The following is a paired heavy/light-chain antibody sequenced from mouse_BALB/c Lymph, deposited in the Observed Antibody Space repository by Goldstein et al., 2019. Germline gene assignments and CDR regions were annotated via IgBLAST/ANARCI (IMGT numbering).Light chain of an antibody. Sequence: NIMMTQSPSSLAVSAGEKVTMSCKSSQSVLYSSNQKNYLAWYQQKPGQSPKLLIYWASTRESGVPDRFTGSGSGTDFTLTISSVQAEDLAVYYCHQYLSSFTFGSGTKLEIK. V-gene: IGKV8-27*01. CDR3: HQYLSSFT. CDR1: QSVLYSSNQKNY. J-gene: IGKJ4*01. CDR2: WAS.
Heavy chain of an antibody. J-gene: IGHJ3*01. CDR2: ISSGSSTI. Sequence: DVQLVESGGGLVQPGGSRKLSCAASGFTFSSFGMHWVRQAPEKGLEWVAYISSGSSTIYYADTVKGRFTISRDNPKNTLFLQMTSLRSEDTAMYYCARGEVLFAYWGQGTLVTVSA. CDR3: ARGEVLFAY. CDR1: GFTFSSFG. V-gene: IGHV5-17*02.